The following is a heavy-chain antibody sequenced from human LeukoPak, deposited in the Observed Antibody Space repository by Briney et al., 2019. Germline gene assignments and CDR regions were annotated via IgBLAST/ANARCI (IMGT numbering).Heavy chain of an antibody. CDR3: ARDDEVVVVYY. Sequence: GGSLTLSCAASGFTFSSYRMNCVRHAPGKGLEWVSSISNSSYIYYADSVKGRFTISRDNAKNSLYLQLNSLRAEETALYYCARDDEVVVVYYWGQGTLVTVSS. V-gene: IGHV3-21*01. D-gene: IGHD2-15*01. J-gene: IGHJ4*02. CDR2: ISNSSYI. CDR1: GFTFSSYR.